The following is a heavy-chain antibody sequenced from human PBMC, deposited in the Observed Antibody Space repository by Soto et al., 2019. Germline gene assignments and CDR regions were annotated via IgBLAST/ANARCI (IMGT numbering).Heavy chain of an antibody. CDR1: GFTFSSYA. CDR3: ARERYCSGGSCYSVGYYYYGMDV. CDR2: ISYDGSNK. D-gene: IGHD2-15*01. V-gene: IGHV3-30-3*01. Sequence: QVQLVESGGGVVQPGRSLRLSCAASGFTFSSYAMHWVRQAPGKGLEWVAVISYDGSNKYYADSVKGRFTISRDNSNNTLYLQMNSLRAEDTAVYYCARERYCSGGSCYSVGYYYYGMDVWGQGTTVTVSS. J-gene: IGHJ6*02.